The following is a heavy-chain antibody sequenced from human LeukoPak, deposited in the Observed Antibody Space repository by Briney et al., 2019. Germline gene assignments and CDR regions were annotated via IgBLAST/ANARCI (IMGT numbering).Heavy chain of an antibody. CDR1: GFTFSSYA. Sequence: GRSLRLSCAASGFTFSSYAMHWVRQAPGKGLEWVAVISYDGSNKYYADSVKGRFTISRDNSKNTLYLQMNSLRAEDTAVYYCARDEHWNYDDAFDIWGQGTMVTVSS. V-gene: IGHV3-30*01. J-gene: IGHJ3*02. CDR3: ARDEHWNYDDAFDI. D-gene: IGHD1-7*01. CDR2: ISYDGSNK.